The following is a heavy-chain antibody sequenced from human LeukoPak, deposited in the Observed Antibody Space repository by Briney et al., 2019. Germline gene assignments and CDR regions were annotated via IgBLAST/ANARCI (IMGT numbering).Heavy chain of an antibody. CDR1: GYTFTGYY. CDR2: INPNSGGT. D-gene: IGHD3-10*01. CDR3: AIGGSGSYFSWLDP. Sequence: ASVKVSCKASGYTFTGYYIHLVRQAPGQGLECMGWINPNSGGTNYAQKFQGRVTMTRDTSISTAYMELSRLRSDDTAVYYCAIGGSGSYFSWLDPWGQGTLVTVSS. J-gene: IGHJ5*02. V-gene: IGHV1-2*02.